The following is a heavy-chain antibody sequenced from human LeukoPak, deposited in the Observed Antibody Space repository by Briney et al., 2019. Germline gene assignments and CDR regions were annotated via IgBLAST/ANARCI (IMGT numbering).Heavy chain of an antibody. CDR1: GFTFSSYA. CDR2: ISSNGGST. J-gene: IGHJ4*02. Sequence: GGSLRLSCAASGFTFSSYAMHWVRQAPGKGLEYVSAISSNGGSTYYANSVKGRFTISRDNSKNTLYLQMGSLRAEDMAVYYCAREGAFFEGGFDYWGQGTLVTVSS. D-gene: IGHD3-3*02. V-gene: IGHV3-64*01. CDR3: AREGAFFEGGFDY.